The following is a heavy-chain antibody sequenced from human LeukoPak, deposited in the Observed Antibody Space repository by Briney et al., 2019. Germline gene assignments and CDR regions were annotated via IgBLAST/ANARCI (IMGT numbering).Heavy chain of an antibody. CDR2: ISSSSSYI. J-gene: IGHJ3*02. CDR3: ARDKNYDFWSGYRPGAFDI. D-gene: IGHD3-3*01. V-gene: IGHV3-21*01. Sequence: GGSLRLSCAASGFTFSSYSMNWVRQAPGKGLEWVSSISSSSSYIYYADSVKGRFTISRDNAKNSLYLQMNSLRAEDTAVYYCARDKNYDFWSGYRPGAFDIWGQGTMVTVSS. CDR1: GFTFSSYS.